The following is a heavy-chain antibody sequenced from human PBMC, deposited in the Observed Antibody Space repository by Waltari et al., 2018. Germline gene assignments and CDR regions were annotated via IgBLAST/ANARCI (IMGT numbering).Heavy chain of an antibody. CDR1: GGSLSSGRYC. Sequence: QVQLQESGPGLVKPSQTLSLTCTVSGGSLSSGRYCWSWNRQPAGKGLEGLGHTYDRGSTNYNHSLKSRVTISVDTAKNQFSLKLSAVTAADTGVDYCASVRTKGGEYWGHGTLVTGSS. CDR2: TYDRGST. J-gene: IGHJ4*01. D-gene: IGHD1-1*01. V-gene: IGHV4-61*09. CDR3: ASVRTKGGEY.